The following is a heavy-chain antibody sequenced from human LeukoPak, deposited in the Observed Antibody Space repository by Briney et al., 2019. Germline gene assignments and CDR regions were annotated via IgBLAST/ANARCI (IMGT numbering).Heavy chain of an antibody. J-gene: IGHJ4*02. CDR2: IIPILGIA. Sequence: SVKVPCKASGGAFSSYTISWVRQAPGQGLEWMGRIIPILGIANYAQKFQGRVTITADKSTSTAYMELSSLRSEDTAVYYCARGTAVAATYYYDSSGYYYGDGSFDYWGQGTLVTVSS. V-gene: IGHV1-69*02. CDR3: ARGTAVAATYYYDSSGYYYGDGSFDY. CDR1: GGAFSSYT. D-gene: IGHD3-22*01.